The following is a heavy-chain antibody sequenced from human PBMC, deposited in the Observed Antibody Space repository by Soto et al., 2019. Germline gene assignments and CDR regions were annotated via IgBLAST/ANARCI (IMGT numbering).Heavy chain of an antibody. D-gene: IGHD3-22*01. CDR1: GFTFSSYG. J-gene: IGHJ3*02. V-gene: IGHV3-33*01. CDR3: ARAPGYYDAFDI. Sequence: GGSLRLSCAASGFTFSSYGMHWVRQAPGKGLEWVAVIWYDGSNKYYADSVKGRFTISRDNSKNTLYLQMNSLRAEDTAVYYCARAPGYYDAFDIWGQGTMVTVSS. CDR2: IWYDGSNK.